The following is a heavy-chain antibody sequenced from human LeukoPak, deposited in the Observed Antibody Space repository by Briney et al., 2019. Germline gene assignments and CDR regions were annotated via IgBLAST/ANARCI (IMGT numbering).Heavy chain of an antibody. CDR1: GGSISSSSYY. CDR2: IYYSGST. V-gene: IGHV4-39*07. D-gene: IGHD3-9*01. Sequence: PSETLSLTCTVSGGSISSSSYYWGRIRQPPGKGLEWIGSIYYSGSTYYNPSLKSRVTIPVDTSKNQFSLKLSAVTAADTAVYYCACGTFDWLLSGYWGQGTLVTVSS. CDR3: ACGTFDWLLSGY. J-gene: IGHJ4*02.